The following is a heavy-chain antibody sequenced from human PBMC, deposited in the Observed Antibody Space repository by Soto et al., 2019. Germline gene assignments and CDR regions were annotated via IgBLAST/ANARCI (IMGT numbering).Heavy chain of an antibody. V-gene: IGHV3-9*01. D-gene: IGHD2-2*02. Sequence: GGSLRLSCAASGFTFDDYAMHWVRQAPGKGLEWVSGISWNSGSIGYADSVKGRFTISRDNAKNSLYLQMNSLRAEDTALYYCAKAFGYCSSTSCYTSAEYFQHWGQGTLVTVSS. CDR1: GFTFDDYA. CDR3: AKAFGYCSSTSCYTSAEYFQH. J-gene: IGHJ1*01. CDR2: ISWNSGSI.